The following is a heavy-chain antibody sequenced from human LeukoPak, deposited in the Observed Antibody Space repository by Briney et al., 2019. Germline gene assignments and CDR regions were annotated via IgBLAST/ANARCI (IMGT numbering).Heavy chain of an antibody. D-gene: IGHD6-13*01. CDR3: ARPRGEQLVQNYFDY. CDR1: GGSFRGYY. V-gene: IGHV4-34*01. CDR2: LNHSGST. Sequence: SETLSLTCALCGGSFRGYYCSWIRQPPGKGLEWTGELNHSGSTNYNPSLKSRVTISVDTSKNQSSLKLSSATAAATAVYYCARPRGEQLVQNYFDYWGQGTLVTVSS. J-gene: IGHJ4*02.